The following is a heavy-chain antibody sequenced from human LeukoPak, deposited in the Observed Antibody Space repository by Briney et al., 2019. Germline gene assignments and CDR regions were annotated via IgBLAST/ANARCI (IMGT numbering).Heavy chain of an antibody. Sequence: ASVKVSCKASGYTFTSYGISWVRQAPGQGLEWMGWISAYNGSTNYAQKLQGRVTMTTDTSTSTAYMELRSLRSDDTAVYYCARVDYDFWSGYLQPPDYWGQGTLVTVSS. V-gene: IGHV1-18*01. CDR2: ISAYNGST. CDR1: GYTFTSYG. CDR3: ARVDYDFWSGYLQPPDY. J-gene: IGHJ4*02. D-gene: IGHD3-3*01.